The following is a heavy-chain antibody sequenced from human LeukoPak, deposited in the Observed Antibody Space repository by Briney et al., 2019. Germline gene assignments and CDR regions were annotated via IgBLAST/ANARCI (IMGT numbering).Heavy chain of an antibody. Sequence: SETLSLTCTVSGGSISSYYWSWIRQPPGKGLEWIGYIYYSGSTNYNPSLKSRVTISVDTSKNQFSLKLSSATAADTAVYYCARSLGLATLYAFDIWGQGTMVTVSS. CDR2: IYYSGST. CDR3: ARSLGLATLYAFDI. V-gene: IGHV4-59*08. CDR1: GGSISSYY. D-gene: IGHD5-12*01. J-gene: IGHJ3*02.